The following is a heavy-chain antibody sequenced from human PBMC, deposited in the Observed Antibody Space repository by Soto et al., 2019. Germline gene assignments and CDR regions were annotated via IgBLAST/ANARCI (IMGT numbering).Heavy chain of an antibody. J-gene: IGHJ4*02. V-gene: IGHV3-74*01. CDR1: GFTFSNYW. Sequence: EAHLVESGGGLVQPGGSLRLSCAAPGFTFSNYWIHWVRQAPGKGLVWVSRINSDGSSTNYADSVKGRFTISRDNAKNTVYLQMNSLRAEDTAMFYCASSARGSYGDYSWGQGTLVTVSP. D-gene: IGHD4-17*01. CDR2: INSDGSST. CDR3: ASSARGSYGDYS.